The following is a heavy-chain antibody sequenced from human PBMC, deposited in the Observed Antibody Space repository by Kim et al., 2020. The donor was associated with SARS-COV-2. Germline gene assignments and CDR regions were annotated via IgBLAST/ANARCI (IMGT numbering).Heavy chain of an antibody. Sequence: GGSLRLSCAASGFTFDAYAMHWVRQAPGKGLEWVSGINWNSGSKGYADSVKGRFTISRDNAKNSLYLQMDSLTTEDTAFYYCAKADRGGTTLLGLGYFDCWGQGTLVTVSS. CDR2: INWNSGSK. V-gene: IGHV3-9*01. J-gene: IGHJ4*02. D-gene: IGHD3-16*01. CDR1: GFTFDAYA. CDR3: AKADRGGTTLLGLGYFDC.